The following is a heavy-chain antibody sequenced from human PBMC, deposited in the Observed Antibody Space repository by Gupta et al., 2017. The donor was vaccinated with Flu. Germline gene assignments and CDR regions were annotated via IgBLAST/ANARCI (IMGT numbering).Heavy chain of an antibody. CDR3: VADGRGTCLGY. CDR2: INSVGSIT. J-gene: IGHJ4*02. Sequence: EVQLVESGGGLVQPGGSLRLSCAASGFTFSNYWMHWVRQAPGKGLVWVSRINSVGSITTYADSVKGRFTVSRDNGKSTLHLQMNSLRAEDTAVYYCVADGRGTCLGYWGQGTLVSVAS. V-gene: IGHV3-74*03. D-gene: IGHD1-26*01. CDR1: GFTFSNYW.